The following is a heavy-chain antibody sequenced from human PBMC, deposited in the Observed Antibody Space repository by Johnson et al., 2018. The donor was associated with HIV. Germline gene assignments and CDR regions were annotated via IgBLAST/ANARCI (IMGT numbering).Heavy chain of an antibody. V-gene: IGHV3-30*04. J-gene: IGHJ3*02. Sequence: QVQLVESGGGVVQPGRSLRLSCAASGFTFSSYAMHWVRQAPGKGLEWVAVISYDGSNKYYADSVKGRFTISRDNSKNTLYLQMNSLRDEDTAVYYCARGGVAVAGTNAFEIWGQGTMVTVSS. CDR1: GFTFSSYA. CDR3: ARGGVAVAGTNAFEI. D-gene: IGHD6-19*01. CDR2: ISYDGSNK.